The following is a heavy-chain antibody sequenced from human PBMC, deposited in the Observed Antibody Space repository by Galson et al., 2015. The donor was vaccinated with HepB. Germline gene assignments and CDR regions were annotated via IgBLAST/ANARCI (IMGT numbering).Heavy chain of an antibody. Sequence: SVKVSCKASGYTFTSYGISWVRQAPGQGLEWMGWISAYNGNTNYAQKFQDRVTMTTDTSTSTAYMELRSLRSDDTAVYYCARDDYGGNAHFDYWGQGTLVTVSS. J-gene: IGHJ4*02. CDR3: ARDDYGGNAHFDY. CDR2: ISAYNGNT. V-gene: IGHV1-18*04. D-gene: IGHD4-23*01. CDR1: GYTFTSYG.